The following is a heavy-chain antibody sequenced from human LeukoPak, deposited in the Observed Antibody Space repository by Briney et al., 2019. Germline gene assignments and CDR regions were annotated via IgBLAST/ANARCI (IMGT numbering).Heavy chain of an antibody. CDR1: GGSFSGYY. CDR3: ARAYSSSWYWNWFDP. D-gene: IGHD6-13*01. Sequence: KPSETLSLTCAVYGGSFSGYYWGWIRQAPGKGLEWIGNIYHSGNTYYNPSLKSRVTVSMDTSKNQFSLKVNSVTAADTAFYYCARAYSSSWYWNWFDPWGQGTLVTVSS. CDR2: IYHSGNT. V-gene: IGHV4-34*01. J-gene: IGHJ5*02.